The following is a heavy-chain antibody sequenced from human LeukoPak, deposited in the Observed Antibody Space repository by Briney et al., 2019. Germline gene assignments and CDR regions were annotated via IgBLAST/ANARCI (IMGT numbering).Heavy chain of an antibody. CDR3: AKDRYYEDY. D-gene: IGHD3-22*01. CDR2: ISYDGSNK. CDR1: GFTFSSYA. Sequence: GRSLRLSCAASGFTFSSYAMHWVRQAPGKGLEWVAVISYDGSNKYYADSVKGRFTISRDNSKNTLYLQMNSLRAEDTAVYYCAKDRYYEDYWGQGTLVTVSS. J-gene: IGHJ4*02. V-gene: IGHV3-30-3*01.